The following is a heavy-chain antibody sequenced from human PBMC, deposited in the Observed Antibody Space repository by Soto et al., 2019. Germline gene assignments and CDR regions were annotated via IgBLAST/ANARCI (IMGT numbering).Heavy chain of an antibody. CDR1: GFTFDDYA. J-gene: IGHJ6*03. D-gene: IGHD6-25*01. Sequence: GGSLRLSCAASGFTFDDYAMHWVRQAPGKGLEWVSGISWNSGSIGYADSVKGRFTISRDNAKNSLYLQMNSLRAEDTALYYCARPASASYYYMDVWGKGTKVTVSS. CDR2: ISWNSGSI. CDR3: ARPASASYYYMDV. V-gene: IGHV3-9*01.